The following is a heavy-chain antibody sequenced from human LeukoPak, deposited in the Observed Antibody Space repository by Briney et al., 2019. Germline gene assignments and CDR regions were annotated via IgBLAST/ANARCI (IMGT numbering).Heavy chain of an antibody. CDR3: ARGGYYGSGSYPFYYYGMDV. V-gene: IGHV1-69*06. D-gene: IGHD3-10*01. Sequence: SVKVSCKASGGTFSSYAISWVRQAPGQGLEWMGGIIPIFGTANYAQKFQGRVTITADKSTSTAYMELSSLRSEDTAVYYCARGGYYGSGSYPFYYYGMDVWGKGTTVTVSS. CDR1: GGTFSSYA. CDR2: IIPIFGTA. J-gene: IGHJ6*04.